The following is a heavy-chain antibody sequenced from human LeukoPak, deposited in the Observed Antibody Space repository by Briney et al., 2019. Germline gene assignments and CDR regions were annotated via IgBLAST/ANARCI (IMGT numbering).Heavy chain of an antibody. CDR2: INHSGST. V-gene: IGHV4-34*01. CDR3: ARDLGPDYDFWSGSSKWFDP. Sequence: SETLSLTCAVYGGSFSGYYWSWIRQPPGKGLEWIGEINHSGSTNYNPSLKSRVTISIDMSKNQFSLKLRSVTAADTAVYYCARDLGPDYDFWSGSSKWFDPWGQGTLVTVSS. CDR1: GGSFSGYY. J-gene: IGHJ5*02. D-gene: IGHD3-3*01.